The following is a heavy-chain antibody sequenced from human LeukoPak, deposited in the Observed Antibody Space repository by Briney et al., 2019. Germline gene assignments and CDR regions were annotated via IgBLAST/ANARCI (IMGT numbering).Heavy chain of an antibody. CDR2: ISATDRRT. V-gene: IGHV3-23*01. CDR1: GFAFSTYA. Sequence: PGGSLRLSCAASGFAFSTYAMSWVRQAPGKGLEWVAAISATDRRTYYADSVKGRFTISRDNWSMLYLQMNSLRAEDTAVYYCARYYDFWSGPLDYWGQGTLVTVSS. J-gene: IGHJ4*02. D-gene: IGHD3-3*01. CDR3: ARYYDFWSGPLDY.